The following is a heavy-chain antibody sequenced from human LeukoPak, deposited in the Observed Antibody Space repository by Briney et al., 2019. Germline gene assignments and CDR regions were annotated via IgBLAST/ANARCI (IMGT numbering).Heavy chain of an antibody. CDR2: IYYSGST. CDR3: VVYAIYRRSFDY. V-gene: IGHV4-39*01. D-gene: IGHD2-8*01. J-gene: IGHJ4*02. Sequence: KSGGSLRLSCAASGFTFSSYSMNWVRQPPGKGLEWIGSIYYSGSTYYNPSLKSRVTISVDTSKNQFSLKLSSVTAADTAVYYCVVYAIYRRSFDYWGQGTLVTVSS. CDR1: GFTFSSYSMN.